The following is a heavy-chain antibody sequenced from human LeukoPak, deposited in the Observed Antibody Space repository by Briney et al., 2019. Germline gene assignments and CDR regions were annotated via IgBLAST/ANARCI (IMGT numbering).Heavy chain of an antibody. CDR3: ARDPSPNYYDSPLFDY. CDR1: GYTFTGYY. CDR2: INPNSGGT. D-gene: IGHD3-22*01. V-gene: IGHV1-2*04. Sequence: ASVKVSCKAPGYTFTGYYMHWVRQAPGQGLEWMGWINPNSGGTNYAQKFQGWVTMTRDTSISTAYMELSRLRSDDTAVYYCARDPSPNYYDSPLFDYWGQGTLSPSPQ. J-gene: IGHJ4*02.